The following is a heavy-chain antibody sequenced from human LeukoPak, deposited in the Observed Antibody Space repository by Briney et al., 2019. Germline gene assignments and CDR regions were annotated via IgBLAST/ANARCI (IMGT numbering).Heavy chain of an antibody. Sequence: GGSLRLSCAASGFTVSSNYMSWVRQAPGKGLEWVSAISGSGGSTYYADSVKGRFTISRDNSKNTLYLQMNSLRAEDTAVYYCAKGDGSVSDYWGQGTLVTVSS. CDR1: GFTVSSNY. CDR3: AKGDGSVSDY. CDR2: ISGSGGST. J-gene: IGHJ4*02. V-gene: IGHV3-23*01. D-gene: IGHD3-10*01.